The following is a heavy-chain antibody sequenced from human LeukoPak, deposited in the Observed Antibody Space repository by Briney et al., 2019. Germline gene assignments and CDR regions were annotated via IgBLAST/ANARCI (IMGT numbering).Heavy chain of an antibody. CDR1: GFTFSSYW. V-gene: IGHV3-74*01. CDR2: INSDGSST. D-gene: IGHD3-22*01. Sequence: GGPLRLSCAGSGFTFSSYWMHWVRQAPGKGLVWVSRINSDGSSTSYADSVKGRFTISRDNAKNTVYLQMNSLRAEDTAVYFCARRIVGGGIDFWGQGILVTVSS. CDR3: ARRIVGGGIDF. J-gene: IGHJ4*02.